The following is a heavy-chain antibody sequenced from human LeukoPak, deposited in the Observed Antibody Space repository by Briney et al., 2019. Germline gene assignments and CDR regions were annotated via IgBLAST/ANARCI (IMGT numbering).Heavy chain of an antibody. CDR1: GGSISNNIYY. V-gene: IGHV4-30-4*08. D-gene: IGHD3-10*01. J-gene: IGHJ4*02. CDR3: ARDSTMVRGVFNFDY. CDR2: IYYSGST. Sequence: SETLSLTCTVSGGSISNNIYYWGWIRQPPGKGLEWIGYIYYSGSTYYNPSLKSRVTISVDTSKNQFSLKLSSVTAADTAVYYCARDSTMVRGVFNFDYWGQGTLVTVSS.